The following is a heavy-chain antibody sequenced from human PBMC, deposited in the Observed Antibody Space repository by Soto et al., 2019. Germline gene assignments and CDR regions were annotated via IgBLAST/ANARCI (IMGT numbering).Heavy chain of an antibody. CDR3: ARDDPAHFCY. J-gene: IGHJ4*02. CDR2: VFPGDSDT. V-gene: IGHV5-51*01. CDR1: GYSFPSYW. Sequence: ESLKISCKASGYSFPSYWIGWVRQMPGKGLEWMGIVFPGDSDTRYSPSFQGQVTISADKSSSTAYLQWSSLKASDTAMYYCARDDPAHFCYWGKGSLVTVSS. D-gene: IGHD3-16*01.